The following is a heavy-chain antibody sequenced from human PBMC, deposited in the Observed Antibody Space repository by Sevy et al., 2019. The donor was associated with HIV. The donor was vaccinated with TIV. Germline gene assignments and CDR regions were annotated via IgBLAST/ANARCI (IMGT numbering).Heavy chain of an antibody. J-gene: IGHJ4*02. D-gene: IGHD6-13*01. V-gene: IGHV3-74*01. CDR1: GFTLSSYW. CDR3: SRGAAAGTFDY. Sequence: GGSLRLSCAASGFTLSSYWMHWVRQAPGKGLVWVSRVNSDGSSTSYADSVKGRFTISRDNAKNTLYLQMNSLRAEDTAVYYWSRGAAAGTFDYWGQGTLVTVSS. CDR2: VNSDGSST.